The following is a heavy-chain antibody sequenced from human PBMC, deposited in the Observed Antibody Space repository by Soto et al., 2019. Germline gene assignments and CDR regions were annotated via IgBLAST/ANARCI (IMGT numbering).Heavy chain of an antibody. Sequence: QVQLVQSGAEVKKPGASVKVSCKASGYTFTSYGISWVRQAPGQGLEWMGWISAYNGNTNYAQKLQGRVTMTTDTATSTDYMELRSLRSDDTAVYYCARTITMIVVAKQDYYYGMDVWGQGTTVTVSS. D-gene: IGHD3-22*01. V-gene: IGHV1-18*01. CDR2: ISAYNGNT. J-gene: IGHJ6*02. CDR3: ARTITMIVVAKQDYYYGMDV. CDR1: GYTFTSYG.